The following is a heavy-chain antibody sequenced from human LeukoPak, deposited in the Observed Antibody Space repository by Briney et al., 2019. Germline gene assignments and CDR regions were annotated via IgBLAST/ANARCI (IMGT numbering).Heavy chain of an antibody. D-gene: IGHD3-3*01. CDR3: ARAVYDLWSGYRY. CDR1: GFTVSSNY. Sequence: GGSLRLSCAASGFTVSSNYMSWVRQAPGKGLEWVSVIYSGGSTYYADSVKGRFTISRDNSKNTLYLQMNSLRAEDTAVYYCARAVYDLWSGYRYWGQGTLVTVSS. V-gene: IGHV3-66*02. J-gene: IGHJ4*02. CDR2: IYSGGST.